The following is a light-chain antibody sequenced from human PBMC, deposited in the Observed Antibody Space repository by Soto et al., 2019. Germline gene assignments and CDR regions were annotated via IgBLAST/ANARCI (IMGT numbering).Light chain of an antibody. CDR2: GNS. CDR1: SSNIGAGYD. J-gene: IGLJ1*01. V-gene: IGLV1-40*01. CDR3: QSYDSSLSAV. Sequence: QSVLTQPPSVSGAPGQRVTISCTGSSSNIGAGYDVHWYQQLPGTAPKLLIYGNSNRPSGVPDRFSGSKSGTSASLAITGLQAEDEADYYCQSYDSSLSAVFGTG.